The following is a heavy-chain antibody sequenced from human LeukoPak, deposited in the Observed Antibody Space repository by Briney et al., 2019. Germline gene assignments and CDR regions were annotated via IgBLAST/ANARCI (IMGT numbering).Heavy chain of an antibody. D-gene: IGHD2-2*02. V-gene: IGHV4-34*01. CDR2: INHSGST. J-gene: IGHJ4*02. CDR1: GGSFSGYY. Sequence: SETLSLTCAVYGGSFSGYYWSWIRQPPGKGLEWIGEINHSGSTNYNTSLKSRVTISVDMSKNQFSLKLSSVTAADTAVYYCAVNSGDCSSTSCYMDYWGQGTLVTVSS. CDR3: AVNSGDCSSTSCYMDY.